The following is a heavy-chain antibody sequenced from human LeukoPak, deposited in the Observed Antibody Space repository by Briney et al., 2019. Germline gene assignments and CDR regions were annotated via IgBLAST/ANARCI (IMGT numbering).Heavy chain of an antibody. CDR2: IRYDGSNK. V-gene: IGHV3-30*02. J-gene: IGHJ4*02. CDR3: ATERDTAMVTFDY. D-gene: IGHD5-18*01. Sequence: GGSLRLSCAASGFTFSGSAMHWVRQAPGKGLEWVAFIRYDGSNKYYADSVKGRFTISRDNSKNTLYLQMNSLRAEDTAVYYCATERDTAMVTFDYWGQGTLVTVSS. CDR1: GFTFSGSA.